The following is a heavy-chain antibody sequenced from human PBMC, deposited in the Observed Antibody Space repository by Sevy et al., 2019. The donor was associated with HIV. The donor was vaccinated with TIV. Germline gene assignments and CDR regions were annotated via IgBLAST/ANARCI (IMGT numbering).Heavy chain of an antibody. CDR2: ISNSGTSM. Sequence: GGSLRLSCVASGFTFSSYEMNWVRQAPGKGLEWVSYISNSGTSMYYSDSVKGRFTISRDNARNSLYLQMNSLRAEDTDVYYCARDLPPSATTVAHFDCWGQGTLVTVSS. V-gene: IGHV3-48*03. J-gene: IGHJ4*02. CDR1: GFTFSSYE. CDR3: ARDLPPSATTVAHFDC. D-gene: IGHD4-17*01.